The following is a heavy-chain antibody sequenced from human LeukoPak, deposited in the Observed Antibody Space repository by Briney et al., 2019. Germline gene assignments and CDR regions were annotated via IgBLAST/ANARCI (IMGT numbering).Heavy chain of an antibody. D-gene: IGHD3-10*01. V-gene: IGHV3-33*01. J-gene: IGHJ4*02. CDR3: VGLGTNYYGLR. CDR2: IWYDGSNR. Sequence: PGRSLRLSCAASGFPFSSYGMHWVRQAPGKGLEWVAVIWYDGSNRYYADSVKGRFTISRDNSKNTLYLEMNSPRAEDTAVYYCVGLGTNYYGLRWGQGTLVTVSS. CDR1: GFPFSSYG.